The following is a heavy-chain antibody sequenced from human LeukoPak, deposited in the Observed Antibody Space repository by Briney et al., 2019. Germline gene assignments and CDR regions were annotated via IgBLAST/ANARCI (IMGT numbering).Heavy chain of an antibody. CDR3: ARAAAGTYYFDY. D-gene: IGHD6-13*01. Sequence: GGSLRLSCAASGFTFSSYSMNWVRQAPGKGLEWVSSISSSSSYIYYADSVKGRFTISRDNAKNSLYLQMNSLGAEDTAVNYCARAAAGTYYFDYWGQGTLVTVSS. V-gene: IGHV3-21*01. J-gene: IGHJ4*02. CDR1: GFTFSSYS. CDR2: ISSSSSYI.